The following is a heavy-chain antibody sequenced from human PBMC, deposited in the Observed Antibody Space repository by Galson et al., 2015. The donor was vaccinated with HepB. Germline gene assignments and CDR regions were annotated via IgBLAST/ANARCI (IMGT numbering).Heavy chain of an antibody. J-gene: IGHJ4*02. V-gene: IGHV3-11*01. D-gene: IGHD1-14*01. CDR3: ARGRTTVD. Sequence: SLRLSCAASGFAFSDYYMSWVRQAPGKGLDWVSYITSSGASTYYAASVKGRFTISRDNAKNSLFLQMNSLRPEDTAVYYCARGRTTVDWGQGTLVTVSP. CDR2: ITSSGAST. CDR1: GFAFSDYY.